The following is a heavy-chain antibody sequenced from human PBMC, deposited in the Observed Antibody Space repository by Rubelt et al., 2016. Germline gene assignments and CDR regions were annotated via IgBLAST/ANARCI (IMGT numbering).Heavy chain of an antibody. V-gene: IGHV3-23*01. D-gene: IGHD6-6*01. CDR2: ISGTGGST. J-gene: IGHJ4*02. Sequence: GGGLVKPGGSLRLSCAASGFTFSSFAMSWVRQAPGKGLEWVSGISGTGGSTYNADSVKGRFTISRDNSKNTLYLQMNSLRADDTAVYYCAKRGGLYSSSPIDYWGQGTLVTVSS. CDR1: GFTFSSFA. CDR3: AKRGGLYSSSPIDY.